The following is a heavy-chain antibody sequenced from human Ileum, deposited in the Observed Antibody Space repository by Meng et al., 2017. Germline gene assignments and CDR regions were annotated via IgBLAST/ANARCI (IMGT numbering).Heavy chain of an antibody. J-gene: IGHJ5*02. CDR1: GDSMSTRSYY. CDR3: ARDIASSWFYS. D-gene: IGHD6-13*01. Sequence: SETLSLTRSVSGDSMSTRSYYWGWIRQPPGMGLEWIGTIHNSGSTSYNPSLKSRVTISVDMSKNQFSLKLTSVTAADTAMYFCARDIASSWFYSWGQGRLVTVSS. CDR2: IHNSGST. V-gene: IGHV4-39*07.